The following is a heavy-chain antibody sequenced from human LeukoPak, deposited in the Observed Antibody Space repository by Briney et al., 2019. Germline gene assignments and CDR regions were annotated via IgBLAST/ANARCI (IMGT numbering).Heavy chain of an antibody. CDR1: GFTFTTFW. J-gene: IGHJ4*02. V-gene: IGHV3-74*01. D-gene: IGHD3-22*01. CDR2: INTDVRTT. Sequence: RGSLRLSCAASGFTFTTFWMNWVRQAPGERLVWVSLINTDVRTTTYADSVKGRFTISRDNSKNTLYLQMNSLRAEDTAMYYCAKDGIVVSYFDYWGQGTLVTVSS. CDR3: AKDGIVVSYFDY.